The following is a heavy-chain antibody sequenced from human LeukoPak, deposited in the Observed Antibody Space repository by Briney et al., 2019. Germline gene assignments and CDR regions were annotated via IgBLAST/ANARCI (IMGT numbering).Heavy chain of an antibody. CDR2: IYHSGST. J-gene: IGHJ5*02. CDR3: ARVYCSGGSCYSGVEYNWFDP. CDR1: GGSVSSGGYS. D-gene: IGHD2-15*01. V-gene: IGHV4-30-2*01. Sequence: SETLSLICAVSGGSVSSGGYSWSWIRQPPGKGLEWIGYIYHSGSTYYNPSLKSRVTISVDRSKNQFSLKLSSVTAADTAVYYCARVYCSGGSCYSGVEYNWFDPWGQGTLVTVSS.